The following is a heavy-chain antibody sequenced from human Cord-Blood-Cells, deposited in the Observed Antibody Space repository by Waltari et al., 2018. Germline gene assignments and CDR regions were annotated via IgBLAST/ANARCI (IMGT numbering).Heavy chain of an antibody. D-gene: IGHD3-10*01. Sequence: EVQLVESGGGLVKPGGSLRLSCVASGFTFSSYSMNWVRQAPGKGLEWVSSISSSSSYIYYADSVKGRFTISRDNAKNSLYLQMNSLRAEDTAVYYCARSGYFGDAFDIWGQGTMVTVSS. V-gene: IGHV3-21*01. CDR2: ISSSSSYI. CDR1: GFTFSSYS. J-gene: IGHJ3*02. CDR3: ARSGYFGDAFDI.